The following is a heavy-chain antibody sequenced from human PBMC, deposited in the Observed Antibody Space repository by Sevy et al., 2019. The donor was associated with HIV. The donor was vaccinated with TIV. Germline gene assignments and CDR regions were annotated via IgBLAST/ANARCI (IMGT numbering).Heavy chain of an antibody. Sequence: GGSLRLSCATSGFSFSWYDIQWVRQAPGKGLECVAFILYDGSKKYYGDSVKGRFTISRDNSKNTLYLQMNSLRVEDTAVYYCARDHPDKDGMDVWGQGTMVTVSS. J-gene: IGHJ6*02. V-gene: IGHV3-30*02. CDR1: GFSFSWYD. CDR2: ILYDGSKK. CDR3: ARDHPDKDGMDV. D-gene: IGHD2-15*01.